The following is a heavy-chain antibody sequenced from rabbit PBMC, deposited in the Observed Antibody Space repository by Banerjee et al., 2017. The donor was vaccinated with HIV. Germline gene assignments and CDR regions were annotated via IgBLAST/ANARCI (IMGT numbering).Heavy chain of an antibody. CDR2: IYTGSSGDT. CDR1: GFSFSSRYY. V-gene: IGHV1S40*01. Sequence: QSLEESGGDLVKPGASLTLTCTASGFSFSSRYYISWVRQAPGKGLEWIACIYTGSSGDTYYASWAKGRFTISKTSSTTVTLQMTSLTAADTATYFCARDTGSSFSSYGMDLWGPGTLVTVS. CDR3: ARDTGSSFSSYGMDL. J-gene: IGHJ6*01. D-gene: IGHD8-1*01.